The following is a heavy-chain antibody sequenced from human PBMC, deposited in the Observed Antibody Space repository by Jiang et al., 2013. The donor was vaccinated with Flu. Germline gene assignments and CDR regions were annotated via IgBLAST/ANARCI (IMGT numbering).Heavy chain of an antibody. CDR3: ARHSIGGCDSRCYLSFYYHGMDV. CDR1: GYRFSDYW. CDR2: IYPDDSST. Sequence: VQLVESGAEVRKPGESLKISCQGTGYRFSDYWIGWVRQMPGKDLEWMGIIYPDDSSTVYSPSFQGQVTISADKSISTAYLQWSSLKASDTALYYCARHSIGGCDSRCYLSFYYHGMDVWGQGTAVTVSS. J-gene: IGHJ6*02. V-gene: IGHV5-51*01. D-gene: IGHD3-22*01.